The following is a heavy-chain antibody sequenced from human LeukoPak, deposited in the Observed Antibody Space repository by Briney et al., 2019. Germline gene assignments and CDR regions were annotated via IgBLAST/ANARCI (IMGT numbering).Heavy chain of an antibody. J-gene: IGHJ3*02. Sequence: PGGSLRLSCAASGFTFSSYWMSWVRQAPGKGLEWVANIKQDGSEKYYVDSVKGRFTISRDNAKNSLYLQMNSLRAEDTAVYYCARVPNWNYAPDALDIWGQGTMVTVSS. CDR2: IKQDGSEK. V-gene: IGHV3-7*01. CDR3: ARVPNWNYAPDALDI. CDR1: GFTFSSYW. D-gene: IGHD1-7*01.